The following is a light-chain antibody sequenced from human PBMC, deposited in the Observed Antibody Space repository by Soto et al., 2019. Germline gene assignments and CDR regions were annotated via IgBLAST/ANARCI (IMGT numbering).Light chain of an antibody. CDR3: QQYGSSPGT. CDR2: GAS. V-gene: IGKV3-20*01. J-gene: IGKJ1*01. Sequence: EIVLTQSPGTLSLSPGERATLSCRVSQSVSSSYLAWFQQKPGQATRLLIYGASSRDTGIPDRFSGSGSGTDFTLTISTLEPEDFAVYYCQQYGSSPGTFGQGTKVEIK. CDR1: QSVSSSY.